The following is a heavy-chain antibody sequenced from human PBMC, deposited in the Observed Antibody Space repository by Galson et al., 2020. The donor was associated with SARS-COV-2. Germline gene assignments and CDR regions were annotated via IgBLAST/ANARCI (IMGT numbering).Heavy chain of an antibody. V-gene: IGHV4-39*07. D-gene: IGHD3-16*01. CDR2: IYYSGAT. Sequence: SQTLSLTCTVSGGSISGSTYFWGWVRQPPGKGLEWIANIYYSGATYYNQSLKSRVTISVDTSKNQFSLNLSSVTAADTAVYYCARVYSSASWTFEVWGRGTLVTVSS. J-gene: IGHJ2*01. CDR3: ARVYSSASWTFEV. CDR1: GGSISGSTYF.